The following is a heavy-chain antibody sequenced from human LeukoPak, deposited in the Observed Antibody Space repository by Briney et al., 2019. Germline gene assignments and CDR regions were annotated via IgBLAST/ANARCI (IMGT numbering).Heavy chain of an antibody. Sequence: GGSLRLSCAASGFTFDDYAMHWVRQAPGKGLEWVSGISWNSGSIGYADSVKGRFTISRDNANNSLYLQMNSLGAEDMALYYCAKEAPRQYDYVWGSYREGGGYFDYWGQGTLVTVSS. D-gene: IGHD3-16*02. V-gene: IGHV3-9*03. CDR3: AKEAPRQYDYVWGSYREGGGYFDY. CDR1: GFTFDDYA. J-gene: IGHJ4*02. CDR2: ISWNSGSI.